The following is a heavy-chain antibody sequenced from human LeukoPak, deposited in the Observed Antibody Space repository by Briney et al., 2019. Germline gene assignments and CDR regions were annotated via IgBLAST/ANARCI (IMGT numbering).Heavy chain of an antibody. CDR1: GFTFTTYS. CDR3: ARDVDFPFDY. Sequence: GGSLRLSCAVSGFTFTTYSMNWVRQAPGKGLEWVSGIIGSGGTTYYADSVKGRFTISRDNSKNTLYLQMNSLRAEDTAVYYCARDVDFPFDYWGQGTLVTVSS. CDR2: IIGSGGTT. V-gene: IGHV3-23*01. J-gene: IGHJ4*02.